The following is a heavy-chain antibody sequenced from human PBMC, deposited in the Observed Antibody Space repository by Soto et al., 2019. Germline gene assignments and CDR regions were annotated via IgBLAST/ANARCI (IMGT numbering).Heavy chain of an antibody. D-gene: IGHD3-3*01. Sequence: PGGSLRLSCAASGFTFSSYAMHWVRQAPGQGLEYVSAIFYSGSGSYYADPVRGRFTVSRDNSKNMFYLQMSSLRVEDTALYFCVRGPSRGSSLFGPLDYWGQGTQVTVSS. CDR2: IFYSGSGS. CDR1: GFTFSSYA. V-gene: IGHV3-64D*06. CDR3: VRGPSRGSSLFGPLDY. J-gene: IGHJ4*02.